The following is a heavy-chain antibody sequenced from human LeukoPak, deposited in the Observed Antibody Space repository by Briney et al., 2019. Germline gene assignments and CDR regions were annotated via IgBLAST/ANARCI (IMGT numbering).Heavy chain of an antibody. Sequence: SETLSLTCTVSGGSISRFYWSWIRQPPGKGLEWIGYIYYSGSTNYNPSLKSRVTISLDTPKNQFSLRLSSVTAADTAVYYCARHDIWSGYYNYWGQGTLVTVSS. CDR1: GGSISRFY. D-gene: IGHD3-3*01. CDR2: IYYSGST. CDR3: ARHDIWSGYYNY. V-gene: IGHV4-59*01. J-gene: IGHJ4*02.